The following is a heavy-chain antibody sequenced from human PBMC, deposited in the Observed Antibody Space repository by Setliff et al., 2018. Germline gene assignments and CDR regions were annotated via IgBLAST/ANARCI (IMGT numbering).Heavy chain of an antibody. J-gene: IGHJ2*01. D-gene: IGHD6-19*01. CDR3: ARSRTIAVKGGVFAV. CDR1: GASINSHY. V-gene: IGHV4-31*03. Sequence: SETLSLTCTVSGASINSHYWSWIRQYPGKGLEWIGYIYYSGSTYYNPSLKSRVTISLDTSENQFSLELSSVTAADTAVYYCARSRTIAVKGGVFAVWGRGTLVTVSS. CDR2: IYYSGST.